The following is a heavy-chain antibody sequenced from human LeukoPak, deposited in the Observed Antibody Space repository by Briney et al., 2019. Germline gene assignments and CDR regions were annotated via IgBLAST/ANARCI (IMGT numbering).Heavy chain of an antibody. J-gene: IGHJ4*02. CDR1: GASISSSNW. Sequence: PSETLSLTCAVSGASISSSNWWSWARQPPGKGLEGIGEIFHAGTTNYNPSLQSRVTISVDNSRNQFSLKLTSATAADTAVYYCMRTYCSNISCFYFDYWGQGTLVTVSS. CDR3: MRTYCSNISCFYFDY. D-gene: IGHD2-2*01. CDR2: IFHAGTT. V-gene: IGHV4-4*02.